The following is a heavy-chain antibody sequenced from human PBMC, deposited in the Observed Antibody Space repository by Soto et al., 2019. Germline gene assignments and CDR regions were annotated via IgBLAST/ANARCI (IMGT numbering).Heavy chain of an antibody. V-gene: IGHV3-15*01. CDR1: GFTFSNAW. J-gene: IGHJ6*03. CDR3: TTGYGDPPGDYYYYMDV. D-gene: IGHD4-17*01. CDR2: IKSKTDGGTT. Sequence: GGSLRLSCAASGFTFSNAWMSWVRQAPGKGLEWDGRIKSKTDGGTTDYAAPVKGRFTISRDDSKNTLYLQMNSLKTEDTAVYYCTTGYGDPPGDYYYYMDVWGKGTTVTVSS.